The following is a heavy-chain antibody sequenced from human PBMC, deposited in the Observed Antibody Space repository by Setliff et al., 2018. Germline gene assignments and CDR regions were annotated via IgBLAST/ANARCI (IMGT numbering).Heavy chain of an antibody. CDR3: AREVIDPVSSDAFDI. D-gene: IGHD4-4*01. J-gene: IGHJ3*02. CDR1: GGSIRSGNDL. Sequence: PSETLSLTCTVSGGSIRSGNDLWSWLRQSPGKGLEWIAYISAYTGRAYYNPSLQSRAALSADTSKSQFSLRLTSVTAADMAVYYCAREVIDPVSSDAFDIWGQGRMVTVSS. CDR2: ISAYTGRA. V-gene: IGHV4-30-4*01.